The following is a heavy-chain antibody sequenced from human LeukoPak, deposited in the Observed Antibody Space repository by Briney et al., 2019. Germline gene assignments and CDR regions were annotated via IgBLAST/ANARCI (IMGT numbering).Heavy chain of an antibody. D-gene: IGHD3-16*01. CDR1: GGSISSYY. CDR3: ARETSQKGAHYMDV. CDR2: IYYSGST. V-gene: IGHV4-59*01. J-gene: IGHJ6*03. Sequence: PSETLSLTCTVSGGSISSYYWSWIRQPPGKGLEYIGYIYYSGSTNYNPSLKSRVTISVDTSKNQFSLKLSSVIAADTAVYYCARETSQKGAHYMDVWGKGTTVTISS.